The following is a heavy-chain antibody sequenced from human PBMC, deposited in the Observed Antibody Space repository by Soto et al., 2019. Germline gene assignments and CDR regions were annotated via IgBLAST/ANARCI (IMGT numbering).Heavy chain of an antibody. D-gene: IGHD5-18*01. CDR1: GGSFSGYY. V-gene: IGHV4-34*01. CDR3: ARKSGYSYGYLGY. CDR2: INHSGGT. J-gene: IGHJ4*02. Sequence: SETLSLTCAVYGGSFSGYYWSWIRQPPGKGLEWIGEINHSGGTNYNPSLKSRVTISVDTSKNQFSLKLSSVTAADTAVYYCARKSGYSYGYLGYWGQGTLVTVSS.